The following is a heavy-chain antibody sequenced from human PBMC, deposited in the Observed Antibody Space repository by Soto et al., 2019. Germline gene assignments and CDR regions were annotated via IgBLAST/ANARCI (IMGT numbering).Heavy chain of an antibody. V-gene: IGHV1-18*01. CDR2: ISAQTGNT. CDR1: GYAFTTYG. Sequence: QVHLVQSGAEVKKPGASVKVYCKGSGYAFTTYGITWVRQAPGQGLEWMGWISAQTGNTNYAQKLQGRVTVTGDTSTSTANMELKSLRSDDTAVDYCARGRNGDYWGQGALVTVSS. J-gene: IGHJ4*02. D-gene: IGHD1-1*01. CDR3: ARGRNGDY.